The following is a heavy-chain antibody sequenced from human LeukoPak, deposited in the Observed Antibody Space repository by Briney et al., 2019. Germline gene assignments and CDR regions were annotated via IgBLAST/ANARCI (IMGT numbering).Heavy chain of an antibody. V-gene: IGHV3-30*02. Sequence: GGSLRLSCAASGFTFSSYGMHWVRQAPGKGPEWVAFIRYDGSNKYYADSVKGRFTISRDNSKNTLYLQMNSLRAEDTAVYYCAKDLPEYSSSSGDYWGQGTLVTVSS. CDR2: IRYDGSNK. CDR1: GFTFSSYG. CDR3: AKDLPEYSSSSGDY. D-gene: IGHD6-6*01. J-gene: IGHJ4*02.